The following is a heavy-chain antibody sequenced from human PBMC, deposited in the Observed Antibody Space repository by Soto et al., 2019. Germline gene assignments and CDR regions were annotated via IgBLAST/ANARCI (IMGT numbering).Heavy chain of an antibody. V-gene: IGHV4-30-4*01. CDR1: GGSISGGVHS. CDR2: IFDSGST. D-gene: IGHD2-8*01. CDR3: AREIMPLTNAWYFDL. Sequence: QVQLQESGPGLVKPSETLSLTCTVSGGSISGGVHSWSWIRQPPGKGLEWIGHIFDSGSTYYNPSLKRRLTISVDTSKNQFSLRLSSVTAADTAVYDCAREIMPLTNAWYFDLWGRGTLVTVSS. J-gene: IGHJ2*01.